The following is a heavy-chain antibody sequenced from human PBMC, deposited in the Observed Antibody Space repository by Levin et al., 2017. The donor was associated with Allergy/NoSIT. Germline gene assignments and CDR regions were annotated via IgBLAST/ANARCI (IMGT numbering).Heavy chain of an antibody. CDR1: GLIFSNAW. CDR2: IKSQADGGTA. V-gene: IGHV3-15*01. Sequence: AGGSLRLSCEVSGLIFSNAWMTWVRQAPGKGLEWVGRIKSQADGGTADYAAPVRGRFTISRDDSKNTLYLELNSLRIEDTGVYFCSTVVWGAPARGHWGQGTRVTVSS. CDR3: STVVWGAPARGH. D-gene: IGHD1-26*01. J-gene: IGHJ4*02.